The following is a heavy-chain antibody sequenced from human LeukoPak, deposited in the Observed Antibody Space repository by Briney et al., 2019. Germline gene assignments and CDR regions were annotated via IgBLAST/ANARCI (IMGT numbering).Heavy chain of an antibody. CDR3: ARIFGYYYYYLDV. CDR1: GFTISSYN. CDR2: ISSSSDFI. V-gene: IGHV3-21*01. D-gene: IGHD3-3*01. Sequence: PGGSLRLSCAASGFTISSYNMNWVRQAPGKGLEWVSSISSSSDFIYYADSEKGRFTISRDNAKNSLSLEMNSLRVEDTAVYYCARIFGYYYYYLDVWGKGTPVTISS. J-gene: IGHJ6*03.